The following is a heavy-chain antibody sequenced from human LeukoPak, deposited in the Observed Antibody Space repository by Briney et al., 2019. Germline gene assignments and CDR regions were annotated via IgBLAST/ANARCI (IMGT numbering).Heavy chain of an antibody. CDR3: ASSRSSGWYYFDF. CDR1: GGTINGSSYY. D-gene: IGHD6-19*01. CDR2: IYDSGST. J-gene: IGHJ4*02. V-gene: IGHV4-39*01. Sequence: SETLSLTCSVSGGTINGSSYYSGWIRQPSGKGLEWIGSIYDSGSTYYNPSLKSRVTISVDTSKNQFSLKLSSVTAADTAVYYCASSRSSGWYYFDFWGQGTLVTVSS.